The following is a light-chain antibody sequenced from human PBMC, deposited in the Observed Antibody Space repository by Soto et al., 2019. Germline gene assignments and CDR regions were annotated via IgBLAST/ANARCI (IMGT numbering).Light chain of an antibody. CDR2: PAS. J-gene: IGKJ1*01. Sequence: DIQMTQSPSSLSASVGDRVTITCRASQNISIYLNWYQQKPEKAPKLLIYPASSLQSGVPSRFSGSRSGTDFTLTISSLQPEDFATYFCQQSYSTLWTFGQGTKVEIK. V-gene: IGKV1-39*01. CDR1: QNISIY. CDR3: QQSYSTLWT.